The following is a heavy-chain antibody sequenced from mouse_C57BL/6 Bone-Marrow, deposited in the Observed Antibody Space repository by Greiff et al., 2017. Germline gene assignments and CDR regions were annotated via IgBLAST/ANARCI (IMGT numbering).Heavy chain of an antibody. J-gene: IGHJ2*01. CDR2: IRNKANGYTT. Sequence: EVQLMESGGGLVQPGGSLSLSCAASGFTFTDYYMSWVRQPPGKALEWLGFIRNKANGYTTEYSASVKGRFTISRDNSQSILYLQMNALRADDSATYYCAREGYFDYWGQGTTLTVSS. CDR3: AREGYFDY. V-gene: IGHV7-3*01. CDR1: GFTFTDYY.